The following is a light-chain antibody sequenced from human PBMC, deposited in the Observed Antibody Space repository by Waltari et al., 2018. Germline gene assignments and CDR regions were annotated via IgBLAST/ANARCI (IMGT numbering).Light chain of an antibody. J-gene: IGLJ3*02. Sequence: QSALTQPRSVSGSPGQSVTISCTGTSSNVGVYNYVSWYQQHPGKAPKVMIYDVGKRPSGVPDRYSGSKSGNTASLTISGLQTEDEADYYCCSYAGSYTWVFGGGTRLTVL. V-gene: IGLV2-11*01. CDR2: DVG. CDR1: SSNVGVYNY. CDR3: CSYAGSYTWV.